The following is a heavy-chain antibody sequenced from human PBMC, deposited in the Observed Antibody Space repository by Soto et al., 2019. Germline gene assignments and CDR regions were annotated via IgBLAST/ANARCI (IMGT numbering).Heavy chain of an antibody. J-gene: IGHJ4*02. Sequence: GGSLRLSCAASGFTFSSYAMHWVRQAPGKGLEWVAVISYDGSNKYYADSVKGRFTISRDNSKNTLYLQMNSLRAEDTAVYYCRSSGWYPDIGYYFDYWGQGTLVTVSS. V-gene: IGHV3-30-3*01. CDR1: GFTFSSYA. D-gene: IGHD6-19*01. CDR2: ISYDGSNK. CDR3: RSSGWYPDIGYYFDY.